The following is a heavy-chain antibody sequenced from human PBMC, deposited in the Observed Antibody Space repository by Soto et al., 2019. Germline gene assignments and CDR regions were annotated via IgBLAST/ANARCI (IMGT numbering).Heavy chain of an antibody. CDR1: GYTFTSYG. J-gene: IGHJ3*02. V-gene: IGHV1-18*04. CDR3: AREYLAIHYYDSSGYPDAFDI. D-gene: IGHD3-22*01. Sequence: ASVKVSCKASGYTFTSYGISWVRQAPGQGLEWMGWISAYNGNTNYAQKLQGRVTMTTDTSTSTAYMELRSLRSDDTAVYYCAREYLAIHYYDSSGYPDAFDIWGRGTMVTVSS. CDR2: ISAYNGNT.